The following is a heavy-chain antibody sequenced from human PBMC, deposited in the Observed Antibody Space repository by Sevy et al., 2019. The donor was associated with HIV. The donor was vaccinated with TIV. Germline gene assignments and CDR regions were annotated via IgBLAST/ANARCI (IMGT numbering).Heavy chain of an antibody. Sequence: GGSLRLSCAASGFPFSNYAMSWVRQAPGKGLEWVSTLIGGGSRTYYADSVTGRFIISRDNSRNTLYLQMNSLRAEDTAIYYCAKRRVQSGLSGGGSNFGMDVCGRGTTVTVSS. V-gene: IGHV3-23*01. D-gene: IGHD2-15*01. CDR2: LIGGGSRT. CDR1: GFPFSNYA. J-gene: IGHJ6*02. CDR3: AKRRVQSGLSGGGSNFGMDV.